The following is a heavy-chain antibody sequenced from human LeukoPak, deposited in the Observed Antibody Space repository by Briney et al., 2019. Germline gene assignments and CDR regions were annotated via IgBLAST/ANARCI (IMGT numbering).Heavy chain of an antibody. CDR1: GFTFSSYA. J-gene: IGHJ6*02. D-gene: IGHD5-12*01. Sequence: GGSLRLSCAASGFTFSSYAMSWVRQAPGKGLEWVSAISGSGGSTYYADSVKGRFTISRDNAKNSLYLQMNSLRAEDTAVYYCARAEGDGYNYYYYYGMDVWGQGTTVTVSS. CDR3: ARAEGDGYNYYYYYGMDV. V-gene: IGHV3-23*01. CDR2: ISGSGGST.